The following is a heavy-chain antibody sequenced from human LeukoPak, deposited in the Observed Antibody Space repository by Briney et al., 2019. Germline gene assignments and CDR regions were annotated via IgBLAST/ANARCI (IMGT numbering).Heavy chain of an antibody. CDR2: ISRSGGTT. V-gene: IGHV3-23*01. CDR3: AKGIQLWNFDY. Sequence: GGSLSLTCAVSGFTFSSYALSWVRQAPGKGLEWVSAISRSGGTTYYADSVKGRITISRDTSKNTLYLQMNSLRAEDTAVYYCAKGIQLWNFDYWGQGTLVTVSS. CDR1: GFTFSSYA. D-gene: IGHD5-18*01. J-gene: IGHJ4*02.